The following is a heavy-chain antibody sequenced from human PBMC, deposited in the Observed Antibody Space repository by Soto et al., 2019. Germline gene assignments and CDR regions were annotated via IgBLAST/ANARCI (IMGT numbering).Heavy chain of an antibody. CDR1: GYSFTSYW. Sequence: GESLKISCKGSGYSFTSYWIGWVRQMPGKGLEWMGIIYPGDSDTRYSPSFQGQVTISADKSISTAYLQWSSLKASDTATYYCARGYSSSWYWVNNWFDPWVQGTLVTVSS. V-gene: IGHV5-51*01. CDR3: ARGYSSSWYWVNNWFDP. J-gene: IGHJ5*02. D-gene: IGHD6-13*01. CDR2: IYPGDSDT.